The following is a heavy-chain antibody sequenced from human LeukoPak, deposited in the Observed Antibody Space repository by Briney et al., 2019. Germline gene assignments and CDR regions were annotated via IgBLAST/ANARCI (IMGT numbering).Heavy chain of an antibody. CDR3: ANALGVIAPFDY. CDR1: GFTFTSYA. D-gene: IGHD3-16*02. CDR2: ISGSGGST. J-gene: IGHJ4*02. V-gene: IGHV3-23*01. Sequence: GGSLRLSCAASGFTFTSYAMSSVRQAPGKGLEWVSAISGSGGSTYYADSVKGRFTISRDNSKYTLYLQMNSLRAEDTAVYYCANALGVIAPFDYWGQGTLVTVSS.